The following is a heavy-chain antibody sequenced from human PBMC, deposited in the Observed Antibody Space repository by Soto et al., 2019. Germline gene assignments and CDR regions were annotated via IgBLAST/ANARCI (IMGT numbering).Heavy chain of an antibody. V-gene: IGHV3-9*01. J-gene: IGHJ3*02. CDR1: GLTFDDYA. CDR2: ISWNSGSI. D-gene: IGHD3-10*01. CDR3: AKDMLGGYFALDI. Sequence: PGGSLRLSCAASGLTFDDYAMHWVRQAPGKGLEWVSGISWNSGSIGYADSVKGRFTISRDNAKNSLYLQMNSLRAEDTALYYCAKDMLGGYFALDIWGQGTMVTVSS.